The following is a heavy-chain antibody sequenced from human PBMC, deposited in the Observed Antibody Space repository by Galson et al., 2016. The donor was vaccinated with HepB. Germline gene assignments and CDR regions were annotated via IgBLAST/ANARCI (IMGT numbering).Heavy chain of an antibody. CDR3: ARGSHCGGDCYPGPFES. Sequence: SLRLSCAASGFTLTDYDMHWVRQSPGKRLEWVSAIGAAGDTYYSGSVQGRFTISRDNVKDSVYLQMNSLRAGDTALYYCARGSHCGGDCYPGPFESWGQGARVTVSS. V-gene: IGHV3-13*01. CDR2: IGAAGDT. CDR1: GFTLTDYD. J-gene: IGHJ4*02. D-gene: IGHD2-21*01.